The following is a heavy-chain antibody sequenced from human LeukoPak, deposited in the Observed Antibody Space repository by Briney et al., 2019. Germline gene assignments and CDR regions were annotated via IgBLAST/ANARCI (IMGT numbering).Heavy chain of an antibody. CDR1: GYSFTNYW. D-gene: IGHD3-10*01. CDR2: IHPGDSET. CDR3: ARRLGAVRRELDS. Sequence: ASVKVSCKASGYSFTNYWIGWVRQKPGKGLEWVGIIHPGDSETRYSPSFQGQVTISVDKTISTAYLQWSSLKASDIAMYYCARRLGAVRRELDSWGQGTPVTASS. V-gene: IGHV5-51*01. J-gene: IGHJ4*02.